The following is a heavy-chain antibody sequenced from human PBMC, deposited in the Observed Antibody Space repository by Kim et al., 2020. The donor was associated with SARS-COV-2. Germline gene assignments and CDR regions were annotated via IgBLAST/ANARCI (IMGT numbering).Heavy chain of an antibody. CDR2: GTT. D-gene: IGHD5-12*01. J-gene: IGHJ4*02. V-gene: IGHV3-15*01. CDR3: TTVNGYAGY. Sequence: GTTDYAAPVKGRFTISRDDSKNTLYLQMNSLKTEDTAVYYCTTVNGYAGYWGQGTLVTVSS.